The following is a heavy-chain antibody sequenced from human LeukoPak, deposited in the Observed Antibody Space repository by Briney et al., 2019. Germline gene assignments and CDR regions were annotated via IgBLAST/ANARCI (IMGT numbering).Heavy chain of an antibody. Sequence: SETLSLTCTVSGGSISYHRCCIGQPPRQGRECHGYIYYSGSTNYTPSLKSRVTISVVTSKNQFSLKLRSVTAADTAVYYGARGQYNWNYWGQGTLVTVS. V-gene: IGHV4-59*01. CDR2: IYYSGST. CDR1: GGSISYH. CDR3: ARGQYNWNY. D-gene: IGHD1-20*01. J-gene: IGHJ4*02.